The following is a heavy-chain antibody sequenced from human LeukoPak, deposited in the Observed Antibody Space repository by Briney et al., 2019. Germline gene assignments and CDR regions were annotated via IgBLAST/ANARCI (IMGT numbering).Heavy chain of an antibody. CDR3: ASSSESWYFDL. Sequence: ASVKVSCKASGGTFSSYAINWVRQAPGQGLEWMGRIIPILNITNYAQKFLGRVTITADKSTSTAYMELSSLRSEDTAVYYCASSSESWYFDLWGRGTLVTVSS. CDR1: GGTFSSYA. CDR2: IIPILNIT. J-gene: IGHJ2*01. D-gene: IGHD3-22*01. V-gene: IGHV1-69*04.